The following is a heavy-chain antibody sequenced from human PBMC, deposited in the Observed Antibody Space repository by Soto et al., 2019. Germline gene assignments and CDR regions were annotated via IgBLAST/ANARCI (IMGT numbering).Heavy chain of an antibody. CDR2: IHSGDST. CDR1: GVTVSGNY. J-gene: IGHJ4*02. CDR3: ARGHYESPPGYFDY. V-gene: IGHV3-66*01. D-gene: IGHD3-22*01. Sequence: EVQMVESGGGLVQPGGSLRLSCAASGVTVSGNYMSWVRQSPGRGLEWVSVIHSGDSTHYADSVKGRLTISRDNSKNTLYLQMNSLRAEDTAVYYCARGHYESPPGYFDYWGQGTLVTVSS.